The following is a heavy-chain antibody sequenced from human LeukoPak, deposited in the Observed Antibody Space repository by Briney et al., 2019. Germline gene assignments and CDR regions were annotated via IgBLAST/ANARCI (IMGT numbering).Heavy chain of an antibody. V-gene: IGHV4-59*08. D-gene: IGHD3-3*01. CDR2: IYYSGST. Sequence: SETLSLTCTVSGGSISSYYWSWIRQPPGKGLEWMGYIYYSGSTNYNPSLKSRVTISVDTSKNQFSLKLSSVTAADTAVYYCARQSGSQHFDYWGQGTLVTVSS. CDR3: ARQSGSQHFDY. CDR1: GGSISSYY. J-gene: IGHJ4*02.